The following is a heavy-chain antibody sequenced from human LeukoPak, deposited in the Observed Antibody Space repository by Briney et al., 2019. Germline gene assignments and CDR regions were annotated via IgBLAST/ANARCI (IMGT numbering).Heavy chain of an antibody. J-gene: IGHJ4*02. Sequence: ASVTVSCTASGYTFTTYYVHWVRQAPGQGLEWMGVINPNGGGTAYAQKFQGRVTMTRDTSTSTVYMEVISLRSEDTAVFYCARDPSGSWQRFDYWGQGTLVTVSS. CDR3: ARDPSGSWQRFDY. CDR1: GYTFTTYY. V-gene: IGHV1-46*01. CDR2: INPNGGGT. D-gene: IGHD1-26*01.